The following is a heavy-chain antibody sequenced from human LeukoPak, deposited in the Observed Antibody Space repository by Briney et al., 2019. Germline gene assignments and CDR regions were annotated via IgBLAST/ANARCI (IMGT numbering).Heavy chain of an antibody. V-gene: IGHV3-30-3*01. CDR2: ISYDGSNK. CDR1: GFTFSNYW. Sequence: GGSLRLSCAASGFTFSNYWMSWVRQVPGKGLEWVAVISYDGSNKYYADSVKGRFTISRDNSKNTLYLQMNSLRAEDTALYYCARESPVAEEAFDIWGQGTMVTVSS. D-gene: IGHD2-15*01. CDR3: ARESPVAEEAFDI. J-gene: IGHJ3*02.